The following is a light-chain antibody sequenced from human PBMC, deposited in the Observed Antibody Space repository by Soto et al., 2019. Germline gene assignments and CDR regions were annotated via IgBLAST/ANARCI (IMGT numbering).Light chain of an antibody. CDR3: QQYYHSPRT. Sequence: EIVLTQSPGTLSLSPGERATISCRASQRGSSRHFAWFQQRPGQVPRLLIFGSSSRAPGIPDRFSGSGSGTDFTRTISRLEPEDFGVYYCQQYYHSPRTFGQGTKVEIK. CDR1: QRGSSRH. J-gene: IGKJ1*01. CDR2: GSS. V-gene: IGKV3-20*01.